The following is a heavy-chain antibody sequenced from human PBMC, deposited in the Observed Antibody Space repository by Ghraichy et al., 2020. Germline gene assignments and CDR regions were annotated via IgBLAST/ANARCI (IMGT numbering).Heavy chain of an antibody. CDR2: ISYDGVNK. CDR1: GFSFSAYV. D-gene: IGHD3-10*01. CDR3: ARWPRMTLISGFDYFDY. V-gene: IGHV3-30-3*01. Sequence: LSLTCVASGFSFSAYVMHWARQTPGKGLEWVAMISYDGVNKDYTDSVKGRFTISRDNSNNTLYLQMNSLRGEDTAEYFCARWPRMTLISGFDYFDYWGRGTLVTVSS. J-gene: IGHJ4*02.